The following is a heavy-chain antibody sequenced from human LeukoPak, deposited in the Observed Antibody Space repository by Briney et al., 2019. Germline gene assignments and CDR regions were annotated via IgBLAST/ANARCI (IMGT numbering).Heavy chain of an antibody. Sequence: SVKVSCKASGGTFSSYAISWVRQAPGQGLEWMGGIIPIFGTANYAQKFQGRVTITADKSTSTAYMELSSLRSEDTAVYYCARVAEMATISRWYFDLWGRGTLVTVSS. CDR2: IIPIFGTA. D-gene: IGHD5-24*01. V-gene: IGHV1-69*06. CDR3: ARVAEMATISRWYFDL. J-gene: IGHJ2*01. CDR1: GGTFSSYA.